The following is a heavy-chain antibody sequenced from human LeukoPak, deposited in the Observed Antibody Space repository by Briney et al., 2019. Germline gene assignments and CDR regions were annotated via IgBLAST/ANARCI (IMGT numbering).Heavy chain of an antibody. CDR3: ARDSNRLPDY. J-gene: IGHJ4*02. V-gene: IGHV3-48*03. CDR2: INTSGRTI. CDR1: GFIFSNYE. D-gene: IGHD6-25*01. Sequence: GGSLRLSCAASGFIFSNYEMNWVRQAPGKGLEWLSYINTSGRTIYYADSVKGRFTISRDNAKNSLYLQMKSLRAEDTAVYYCARDSNRLPDYWGQGTLVIVSS.